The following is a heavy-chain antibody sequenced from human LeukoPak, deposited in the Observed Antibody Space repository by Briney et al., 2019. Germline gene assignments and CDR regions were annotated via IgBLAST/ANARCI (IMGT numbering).Heavy chain of an antibody. Sequence: GGSLRLSCAASGFTFSSYGMHWVRQAPGKGLEWVAFIRYDGSNKYYADSVKGRFTISRDNSKNTLYLQMNSLRAEDTAVYYCAKSGGTTVTTGGFDYWGQGTLVTVSS. J-gene: IGHJ4*02. CDR2: IRYDGSNK. CDR3: AKSGGTTVTTGGFDY. D-gene: IGHD4-17*01. V-gene: IGHV3-30*02. CDR1: GFTFSSYG.